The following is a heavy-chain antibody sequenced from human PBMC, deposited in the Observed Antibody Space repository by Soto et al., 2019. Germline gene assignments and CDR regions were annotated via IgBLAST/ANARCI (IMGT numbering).Heavy chain of an antibody. J-gene: IGHJ4*02. V-gene: IGHV4-39*01. CDR2: TYYNGNA. D-gene: IGHD3-22*01. Sequence: QLQLQESGPGVVKPSETLSLTCTVSGDSIDRSNYYWDWIRQPPGKGLEWIGTTYYNGNAYYNPSLKSRVTMSVDTSKNQFSLKLISVTAADTAVYYCARHFVAVVIKGWGYWGQGALVTVSS. CDR1: GDSIDRSNYY. CDR3: ARHFVAVVIKGWGY.